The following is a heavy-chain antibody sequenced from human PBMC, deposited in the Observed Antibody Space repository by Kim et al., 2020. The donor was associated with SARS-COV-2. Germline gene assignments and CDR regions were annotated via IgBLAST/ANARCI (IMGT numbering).Heavy chain of an antibody. V-gene: IGHV4-31*03. J-gene: IGHJ4*02. CDR3: ARGSQYSSSFGY. CDR2: IYYSGST. CDR1: GGSISSGGYY. Sequence: SETLSLTCTVSGGSISSGGYYWSWIRQHPGKGLEWIGYIYYSGSTYYNPSLKSRVTISVDTSKNQFSLKLSSVTAADTAVYYCARGSQYSSSFGYWGQGTLVTVSS. D-gene: IGHD6-6*01.